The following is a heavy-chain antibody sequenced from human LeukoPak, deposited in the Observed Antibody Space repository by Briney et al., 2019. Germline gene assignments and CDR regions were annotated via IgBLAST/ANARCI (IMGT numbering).Heavy chain of an antibody. Sequence: GGSLRLSCAASGFTVSSNYMSWVRQAPGKGLEWVSVIYSGGSTYYADSVKGRFTISRDNAKNSLYLQMNSLRAEDTAVYYCARVYYVNWYFDLWGRGTLVTVSS. J-gene: IGHJ2*01. CDR3: ARVYYVNWYFDL. V-gene: IGHV3-53*01. D-gene: IGHD1-26*01. CDR2: IYSGGST. CDR1: GFTVSSNY.